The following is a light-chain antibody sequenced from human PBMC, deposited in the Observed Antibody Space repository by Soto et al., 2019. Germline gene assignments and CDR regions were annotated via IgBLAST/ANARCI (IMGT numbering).Light chain of an antibody. V-gene: IGKV1-39*01. CDR1: QTISTY. CDR3: QQSDSTPYT. J-gene: IGKJ2*01. Sequence: DIQMTQSPSSLSASVGDRVTITCRASQTISTYLNWYQQKPGKAPRLLIYDASSLLSGVPSRFSGSGSGTDFTLPIASLQPEDFSTYYCQQSDSTPYTFGQGTMVEI. CDR2: DAS.